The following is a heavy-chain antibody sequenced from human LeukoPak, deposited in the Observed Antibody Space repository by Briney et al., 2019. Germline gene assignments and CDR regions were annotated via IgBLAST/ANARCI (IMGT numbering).Heavy chain of an antibody. D-gene: IGHD3-10*02. CDR2: ISSSSSTI. V-gene: IGHV3-48*01. J-gene: IGHJ6*04. CDR3: AELGITMIGGV. Sequence: GGSLRLSCAASGFTFSSYSMNWVRQAPGKGLEWVSYISSSSSTIYYADSVKGRFTVSRDSAKNSLYLQMNSLRAEDTAVYYCAELGITMIGGVWGKGTTVTISS. CDR1: GFTFSSYS.